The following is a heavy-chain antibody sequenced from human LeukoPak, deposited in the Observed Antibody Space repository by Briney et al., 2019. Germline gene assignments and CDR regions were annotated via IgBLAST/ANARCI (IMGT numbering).Heavy chain of an antibody. CDR3: ARHEDPPLLWFGETSRGPGAFDI. Sequence: GESLKISCKGSGYSFTSYWIGWVRQMPGKGLEWMGIIYPGDSDTRYSPSFQGQVTISADKSISTAYLQWSSLKASDTAMYYCARHEDPPLLWFGETSRGPGAFDIWGQGTMVTVSS. CDR1: GYSFTSYW. V-gene: IGHV5-51*01. D-gene: IGHD3-10*01. CDR2: IYPGDSDT. J-gene: IGHJ3*02.